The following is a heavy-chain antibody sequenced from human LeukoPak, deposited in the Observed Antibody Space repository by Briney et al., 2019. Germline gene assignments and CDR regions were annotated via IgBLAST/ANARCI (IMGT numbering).Heavy chain of an antibody. Sequence: SETLSLTCTVSGGSISSYYWNWIRQPPGKGLEWIGYIYYSGSTNYNPSLKSRVTISVDTSKNQFSLKLSSVTAADTAVYYCARAPAGRFWRGYYFDYWGQGTLVTVSS. J-gene: IGHJ4*02. D-gene: IGHD3-3*01. CDR3: ARAPAGRFWRGYYFDY. CDR1: GGSISSYY. V-gene: IGHV4-59*01. CDR2: IYYSGST.